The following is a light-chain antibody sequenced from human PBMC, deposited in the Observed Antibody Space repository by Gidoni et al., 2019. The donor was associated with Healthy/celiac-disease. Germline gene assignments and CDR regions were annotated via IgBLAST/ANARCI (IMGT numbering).Light chain of an antibody. J-gene: IGLJ2*01. V-gene: IGLV1-44*01. CDR1: SSNIGSNP. CDR3: AACDDSLNGLV. CDR2: SNT. Sequence: SVLTQPPSASGTHGQRVTISCSGSSSNIGSNPVNWYQPLPVTAPKLLICSNTQRPSGVPDRFSGSKSGTSASLAISGLHSEDEADYYCAACDDSLNGLVFGGGTKLTVL.